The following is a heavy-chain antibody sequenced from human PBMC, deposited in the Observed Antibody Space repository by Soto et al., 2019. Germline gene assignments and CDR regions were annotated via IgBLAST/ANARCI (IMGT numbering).Heavy chain of an antibody. Sequence: SETLSLTCAVYGGSFSGYYWSWIRQPPGKGLEWIGEINHSGSTNYNPSLKSRVTISVDTSKNQFSLKLSSVTAADTAVYYCGRRWARLRPFDYWGPVTLVTV. CDR1: GGSFSGYY. V-gene: IGHV4-34*01. CDR3: GRRWARLRPFDY. CDR2: INHSGST. J-gene: IGHJ4*02. D-gene: IGHD5-12*01.